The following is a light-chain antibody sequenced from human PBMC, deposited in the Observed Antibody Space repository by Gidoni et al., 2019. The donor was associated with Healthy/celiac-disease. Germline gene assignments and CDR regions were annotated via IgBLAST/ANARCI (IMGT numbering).Light chain of an antibody. CDR2: DVS. CDR3: SSYTSSSTLV. Sequence: QSALTQPASGSGSPGQSITISCTGTSSDVGGYNYASWYQQHPAKAPKFMIYDVSNRPSGVSNRFSGSKSGNTASLTISGLQAEDEADYYCSSYTSSSTLVFGGGTKLTVL. J-gene: IGLJ2*01. V-gene: IGLV2-14*01. CDR1: SSDVGGYNY.